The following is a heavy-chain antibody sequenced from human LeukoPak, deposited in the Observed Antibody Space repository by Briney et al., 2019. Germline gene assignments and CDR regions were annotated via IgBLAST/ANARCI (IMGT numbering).Heavy chain of an antibody. V-gene: IGHV1-69*04. CDR1: GGTFSSYA. Sequence: ASVKVSCKASGGTFSSYAISWVRQAPRQGLEWMGRIIPILGIANYAQKFQGRVTITADKSTSTAYMELSSLRSEDTAVYYCARVYGDYPYWGQGTLVTVSS. CDR2: IIPILGIA. D-gene: IGHD4-17*01. CDR3: ARVYGDYPY. J-gene: IGHJ4*02.